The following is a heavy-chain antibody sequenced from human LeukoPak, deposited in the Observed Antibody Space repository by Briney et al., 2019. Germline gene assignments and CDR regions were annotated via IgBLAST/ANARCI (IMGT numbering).Heavy chain of an antibody. Sequence: PSETLSLTCAVYGGSFSGYYWSWIRQPPGKGLEWIGEINHSGSTNYNPSLKSRVTISVDTSKNQFSLKLSSVTAADTAVYYCARYSSSWGHFDYWGQGTLVTVSS. CDR3: ARYSSSWGHFDY. J-gene: IGHJ4*02. D-gene: IGHD6-13*01. V-gene: IGHV4-34*01. CDR1: GGSFSGYY. CDR2: INHSGST.